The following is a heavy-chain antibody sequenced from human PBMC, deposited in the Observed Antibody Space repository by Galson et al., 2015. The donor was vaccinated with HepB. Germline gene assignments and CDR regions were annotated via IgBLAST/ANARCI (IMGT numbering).Heavy chain of an antibody. CDR3: ARAEPNVDIVATIGWGYFDY. V-gene: IGHV1-2*06. CDR1: GSTFTGYY. Sequence: SVKVSCKASGSTFTGYYMHWVQQAPGQGLEWMGRINPNSGGTNYAQKFQGRVTMTRDTSISTAYMELSRLRSDDTAVYYCARAEPNVDIVATIGWGYFDYWGQGTLVTVSS. D-gene: IGHD5-12*01. J-gene: IGHJ4*02. CDR2: INPNSGGT.